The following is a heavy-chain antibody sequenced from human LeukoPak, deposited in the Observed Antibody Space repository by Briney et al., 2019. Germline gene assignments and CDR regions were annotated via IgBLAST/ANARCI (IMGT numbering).Heavy chain of an antibody. V-gene: IGHV1-8*01. CDR3: ARGLDYYGSGSYSD. CDR2: MNPNSGNT. Sequence: GASVKVSCKASGYTFTSYDINWVRQATGQGLEWMGWMNPNSGNTGYAQKFQGRVTMTRNTSISTAYMELSSLRSEDTAVYYCARGLDYYGSGSYSDWGQGTLVTVSS. J-gene: IGHJ4*02. D-gene: IGHD3-10*01. CDR1: GYTFTSYD.